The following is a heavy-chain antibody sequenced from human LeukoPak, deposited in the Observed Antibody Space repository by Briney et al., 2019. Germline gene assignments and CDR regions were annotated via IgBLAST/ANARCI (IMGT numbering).Heavy chain of an antibody. CDR1: GYRFTGYY. CDR2: MNPKSGAT. Sequence: ASVKVSCKTSGYRFTGYYLHWVRQAPGQGLEWMGWMNPKSGATDYARKFQGRVTMTRDTSISTAYMELTRLRSEDTAVYYCARLEWAGVGADYWGQGTLVTVSS. J-gene: IGHJ4*02. D-gene: IGHD1-26*01. CDR3: ARLEWAGVGADY. V-gene: IGHV1-2*02.